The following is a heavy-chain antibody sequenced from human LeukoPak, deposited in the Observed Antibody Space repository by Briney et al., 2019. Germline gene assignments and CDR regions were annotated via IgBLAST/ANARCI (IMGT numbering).Heavy chain of an antibody. CDR2: INQDGSEK. Sequence: PGGSLRLSCAASGFTFKTYWMSWVRQAPGKGLEWVAYINQDGSEKYYVDSVKGRFTISRDNDKNSLYLQMNSLRAEDTAVYYCARERYCSSGNCYSDYWGQGTLVTVSS. J-gene: IGHJ4*02. V-gene: IGHV3-7*01. CDR1: GFTFKTYW. CDR3: ARERYCSSGNCYSDY. D-gene: IGHD2-15*01.